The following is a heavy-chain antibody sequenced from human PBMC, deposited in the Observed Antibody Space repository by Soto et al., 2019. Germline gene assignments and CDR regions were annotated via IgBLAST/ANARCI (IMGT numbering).Heavy chain of an antibody. Sequence: QVQLVESGGGVVQPGKSLRLSCEASGFSFSRYGMHWVRLTAGKGLECVSVITFDGSSEHYPESVKGRFTLSRDNSKNALYLQMNSLRTADTAVDYCVRDGGVGYNQSDHWGQGTVVTVSS. D-gene: IGHD6-25*01. V-gene: IGHV3-30-3*01. CDR2: ITFDGSSE. CDR3: VRDGGVGYNQSDH. J-gene: IGHJ1*01. CDR1: GFSFSRYG.